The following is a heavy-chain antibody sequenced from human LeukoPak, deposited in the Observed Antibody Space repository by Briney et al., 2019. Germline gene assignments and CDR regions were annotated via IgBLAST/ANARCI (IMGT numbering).Heavy chain of an antibody. CDR1: GFTFSSYA. V-gene: IGHV3-23*01. D-gene: IGHD5-24*01. CDR2: ISGSGGST. J-gene: IGHJ4*02. CDR3: ARGRWLQLAY. Sequence: GGSLRLSCAASGFTFSSYAMSWVRQAPGKGLEWVSAISGSGGSTYYADSVKGRFTISRDNSKSTLYLQMNSLKAEDTAVYYCARGRWLQLAYWGQGTLVTVSS.